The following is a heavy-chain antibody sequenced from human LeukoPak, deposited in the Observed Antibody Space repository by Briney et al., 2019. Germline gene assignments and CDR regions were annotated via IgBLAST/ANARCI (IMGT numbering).Heavy chain of an antibody. CDR2: ISHDGSIK. D-gene: IGHD1-1*01. J-gene: IGHJ4*02. V-gene: IGHV3-30*18. CDR3: AKEGNYRTFDY. Sequence: PGGSLRLSCAASGFAFNHFGMHWVRQAPGKGLEYVAVISHDGSIKYYVDSVKGRFTISRDNSKNTLYLRMNSLRAEDTAVYYCAKEGNYRTFDYWGQGALVTVSS. CDR1: GFAFNHFG.